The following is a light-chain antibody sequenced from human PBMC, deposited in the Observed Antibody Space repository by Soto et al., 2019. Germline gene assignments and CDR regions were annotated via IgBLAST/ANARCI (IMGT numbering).Light chain of an antibody. Sequence: IQITQSPSTLSASVGDRVTITCLASHHIERWMAWYQQKPGKAPSLLIFDASTLHSGVPSRFSGSGSGTDFTLTISSLQPDDFATYYCQQFAISTTFGQGSKVDIK. CDR1: HHIERW. J-gene: IGKJ1*01. CDR3: QQFAISTT. V-gene: IGKV1-5*01. CDR2: DAS.